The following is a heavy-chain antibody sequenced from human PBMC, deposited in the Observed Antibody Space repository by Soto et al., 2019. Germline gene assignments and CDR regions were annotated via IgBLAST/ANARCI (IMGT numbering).Heavy chain of an antibody. V-gene: IGHV1-69*01. CDR2: IIPLLGTA. J-gene: IGHJ4*02. Sequence: QVQLEQSGGEVKQPGSSVRVSCKTSGGTFSTYAINWVRQAPGQGLEWMGAIIPLLGTADYSQKFQGRVTITADESTSAAYMELSSLRFDDTAVYFCARHKGTYSSGYYYFDFWGQGTLVTVSS. D-gene: IGHD6-19*01. CDR1: GGTFSTYA. CDR3: ARHKGTYSSGYYYFDF.